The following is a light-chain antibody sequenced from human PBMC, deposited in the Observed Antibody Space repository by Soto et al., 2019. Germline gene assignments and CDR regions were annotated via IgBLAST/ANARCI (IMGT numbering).Light chain of an antibody. CDR1: QSVGSN. Sequence: EIVMTQSPATLSVSPGERVTLSCRARQSVGSNLAWYQQKPGQAPRLLIYGASNRDTGIPARFSGSGSGTDFSLTITSLQSEDFAVYYCQQYNDWPPWTFGQGTKVDIK. V-gene: IGKV3-15*01. J-gene: IGKJ1*01. CDR3: QQYNDWPPWT. CDR2: GAS.